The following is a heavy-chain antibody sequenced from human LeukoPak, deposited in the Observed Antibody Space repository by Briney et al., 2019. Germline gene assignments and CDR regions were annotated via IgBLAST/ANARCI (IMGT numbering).Heavy chain of an antibody. V-gene: IGHV4-34*01. CDR2: INHSGST. J-gene: IGHJ4*02. D-gene: IGHD1-26*01. CDR3: AYSGSYYLVFDY. CDR1: GGSFSGYY. Sequence: PSETLSHTCAVYGGSFSGYYWSWIRQPPGKGLEWIGEINHSGSTNYNPSLKSRVTISVDTSKNQFSLKLSSVTAADTAVYYCAYSGSYYLVFDYWGQGTLVTVSS.